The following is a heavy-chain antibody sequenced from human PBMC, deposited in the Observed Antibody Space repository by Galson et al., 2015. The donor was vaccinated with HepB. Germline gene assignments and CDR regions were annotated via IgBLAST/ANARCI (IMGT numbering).Heavy chain of an antibody. CDR2: IDPSDSYT. V-gene: IGHV5-10-1*01. CDR1: GYSFTSYW. D-gene: IGHD6-13*01. J-gene: IGHJ6*02. CDR3: AMERPYSSSWYSQYYYYYGMDV. Sequence: QSGAEVKKPGESLRISCKGSGYSFTSYWISWVRQMPGKGLEWMGRIDPSDSYTNYSPSFQGHVTISADKSISTAYLQWSSLKASDTAMYYCAMERPYSSSWYSQYYYYYGMDVWGQGTTVTVSS.